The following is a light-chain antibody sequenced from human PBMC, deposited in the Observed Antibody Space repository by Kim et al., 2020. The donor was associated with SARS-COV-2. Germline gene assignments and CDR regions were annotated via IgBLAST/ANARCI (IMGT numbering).Light chain of an antibody. V-gene: IGKV3-20*01. J-gene: IGKJ3*01. Sequence: SPGERATLSCRARQSVNDNYLAWYQQKPGQAPRLLIFGASSRATDIPDRFSGSGSGTDFTLTISRLEPEDFAVYSCLQYGSSPFTFGPGTKVDIK. CDR2: GAS. CDR3: LQYGSSPFT. CDR1: QSVNDNY.